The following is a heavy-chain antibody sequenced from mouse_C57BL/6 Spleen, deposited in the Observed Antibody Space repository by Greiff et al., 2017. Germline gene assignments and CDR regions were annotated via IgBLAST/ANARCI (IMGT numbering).Heavy chain of an antibody. CDR2: IYPRSGNT. D-gene: IGHD1-1*01. CDR1: GYTFTSYG. V-gene: IGHV1-81*01. CDR3: ARSLITTVVATDYFDY. Sequence: QVQLQQSGAELARPGASVKLSCKASGYTFTSYGISWVKQRTGQGLEWIGGIYPRSGNTYYNEKFKGKATLTADKSSSTAYMELRSLTSEDSAVYFCARSLITTVVATDYFDYWGQGTTLTVSS. J-gene: IGHJ2*01.